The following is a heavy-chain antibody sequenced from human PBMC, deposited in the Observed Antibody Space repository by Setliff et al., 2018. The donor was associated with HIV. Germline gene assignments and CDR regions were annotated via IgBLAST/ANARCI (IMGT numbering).Heavy chain of an antibody. D-gene: IGHD3-22*01. J-gene: IGHJ4*02. CDR3: AKGSGFYDY. Sequence: GGSLRLSCGASGFTFSSYAMSWVRQAPGKGLEWVSDISGSGGSTYYADSVKGRFTISRDNSKNTLYLQMNSLRVKDTAVYYCAKGSGFYDYWGQGTLVTVSS. CDR2: ISGSGGST. CDR1: GFTFSSYA. V-gene: IGHV3-23*01.